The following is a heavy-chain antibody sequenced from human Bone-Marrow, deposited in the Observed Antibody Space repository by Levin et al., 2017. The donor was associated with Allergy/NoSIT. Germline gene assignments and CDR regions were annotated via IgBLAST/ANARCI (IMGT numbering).Heavy chain of an antibody. Sequence: KVSCQGSGYSFISYWIAWVRQMPGKGLEWMGSVYPADSDATYNPSFLGQVSLSVDKSLNTAYLQWSRLKHSDTAMYYCAKIDSHSGYGMNVWGQGTTVTVSS. CDR2: VYPADSDA. D-gene: IGHD2-15*01. J-gene: IGHJ6*02. CDR3: AKIDSHSGYGMNV. CDR1: GYSFISYW. V-gene: IGHV5-51*01.